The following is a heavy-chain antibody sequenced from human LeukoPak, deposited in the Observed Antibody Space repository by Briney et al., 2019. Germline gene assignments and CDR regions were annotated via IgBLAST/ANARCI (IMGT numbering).Heavy chain of an antibody. J-gene: IGHJ4*02. Sequence: GGSLRLSCAASGFTFGDYEINWVRQAPGKGLEWVSYISSRDRTTYYADSVAGRFTISRDNAKNSLYLQMNSLRAEDTAVYYCARTSWNDVPYLDYWGQGTLVTVSS. D-gene: IGHD1-1*01. V-gene: IGHV3-48*03. CDR3: ARTSWNDVPYLDY. CDR2: ISSRDRTT. CDR1: GFTFGDYE.